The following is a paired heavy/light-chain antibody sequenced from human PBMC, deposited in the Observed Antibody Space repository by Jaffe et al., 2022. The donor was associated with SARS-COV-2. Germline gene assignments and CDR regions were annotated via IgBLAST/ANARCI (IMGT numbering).Heavy chain of an antibody. J-gene: IGHJ6*02. V-gene: IGHV4-61*02. CDR1: GGSISSGSYY. CDR3: ARDSTGYSSSWSPYYYGMDV. Sequence: QVQLQESGPGLVKPSQTLSLTCTVSGGSISSGSYYWSWIRQPAGKGLEWIGRIYTSGSTNYNPSLKSRVTISVDTSKNQFSLKLSSVTAADTAVYYCARDSTGYSSSWSPYYYGMDVWGQGTTVTVSS. CDR2: IYTSGST. D-gene: IGHD6-13*01.
Light chain of an antibody. CDR2: STN. J-gene: IGLJ3*02. Sequence: QTVVTQEPSFSVSPGGTVTLTCGLSSGSVSTSYYPSWYQQTPGQAPRTLIYSTNTRSSGVPDRFSGSILGNKAALTITGAQADDESDYYCVLYMGSGMRVFGGGTKLTVL. CDR1: SGSVSTSYY. CDR3: VLYMGSGMRV. V-gene: IGLV8-61*01.